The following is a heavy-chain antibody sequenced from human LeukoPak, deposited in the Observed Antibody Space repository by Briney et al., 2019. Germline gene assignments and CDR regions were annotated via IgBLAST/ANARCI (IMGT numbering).Heavy chain of an antibody. CDR2: ISGSGGST. J-gene: IGHJ4*02. Sequence: GGSLRLSCAASGFTFSSYAMSWVRQAPGKGLEWVSAISGSGGSTYYADSVKGRFTISRDNSMNTLYLQMNSLRAEDTAVYYCAKDPRGFSEWLFDYWGQGTLVTVSS. CDR1: GFTFSSYA. CDR3: AKDPRGFSEWLFDY. D-gene: IGHD3-3*01. V-gene: IGHV3-23*01.